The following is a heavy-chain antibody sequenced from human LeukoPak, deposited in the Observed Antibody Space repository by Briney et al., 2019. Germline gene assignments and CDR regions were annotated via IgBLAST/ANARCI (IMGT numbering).Heavy chain of an antibody. V-gene: IGHV7-4-1*02. J-gene: IGHJ4*02. CDR3: AREGDYEYSSWPRDY. D-gene: IGHD6-6*01. CDR1: GYTFTSYA. CDR2: INTNTGNP. Sequence: ASVKVSCKASGYTFTSYAMNWVRQAPGQGLEWMGWINTNTGNPTYAQGFTGRFVFSLDTSVSTAYLQISSLKAEDTAVYYRAREGDYEYSSWPRDYWGQGTLVTVSS.